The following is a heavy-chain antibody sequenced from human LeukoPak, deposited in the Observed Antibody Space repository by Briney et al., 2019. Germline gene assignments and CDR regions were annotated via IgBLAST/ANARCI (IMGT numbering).Heavy chain of an antibody. CDR1: GFTFSSYA. CDR2: VSGSGGGT. CDR3: AKTTTGYSSGRYPGWPVDY. J-gene: IGHJ4*02. V-gene: IGHV3-23*01. Sequence: GGSLRLSCAAAGFTFSSYAVSWVRQAPGKGLEWVSAVSGSGGGTYYADSVKGRFTISRDNSKNTLYLQMSSLSTEDTAVYYCAKTTTGYSSGRYPGWPVDYWGQGTLVSVSS. D-gene: IGHD6-19*01.